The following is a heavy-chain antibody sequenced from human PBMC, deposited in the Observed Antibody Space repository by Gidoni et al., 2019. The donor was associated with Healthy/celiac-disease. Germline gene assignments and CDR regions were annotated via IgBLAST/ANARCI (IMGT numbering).Heavy chain of an antibody. CDR1: GGSISSYY. CDR2: IYYSGST. Sequence: QVQLQESGPGLVKPSETLSLTCTVSGGSISSYYWSWIRQPPGKGLEWIGYIYYSGSTNYNPSLKSRVTISVDTSKNQFSLKLSSVTAADTAVYYCARGSGYSYGAGLYDYYMDVWGKGTTVTVSS. J-gene: IGHJ6*03. D-gene: IGHD5-18*01. CDR3: ARGSGYSYGAGLYDYYMDV. V-gene: IGHV4-59*01.